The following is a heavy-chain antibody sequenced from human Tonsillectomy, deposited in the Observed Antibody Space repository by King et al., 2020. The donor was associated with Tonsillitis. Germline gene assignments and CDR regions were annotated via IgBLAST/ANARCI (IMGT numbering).Heavy chain of an antibody. CDR2: ISGSGSDT. Sequence: VQLVESGGGLIQPGGSLRLSCAASGFTFSSYAMNWVRQAPGKGLEWVSGISGSGSDTYYADSVEGRFAIYRDNSKNTLYLQMNSLRAEDTAVYCCAKDRDFWSPHGMDVWGQGTTVTVSS. J-gene: IGHJ6*02. D-gene: IGHD3-3*01. CDR1: GFTFSSYA. V-gene: IGHV3-23*04. CDR3: AKDRDFWSPHGMDV.